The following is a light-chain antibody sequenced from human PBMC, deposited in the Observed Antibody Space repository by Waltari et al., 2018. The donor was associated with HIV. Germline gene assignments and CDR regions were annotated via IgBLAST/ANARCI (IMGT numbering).Light chain of an antibody. CDR2: DAS. CDR1: QRVSSS. CDR3: QQYNNGPPAT. V-gene: IGKV3-15*01. J-gene: IGKJ5*01. Sequence: TVLTQSPATLSVSPGAIATLSCRASQRVSSSLAWYQQKTGQDPRILIYDASTRVTGTPTRFSGSGSGTEFIITISGLQYEDSAVYYCQQYNNGPPATFGQGTRLEIK.